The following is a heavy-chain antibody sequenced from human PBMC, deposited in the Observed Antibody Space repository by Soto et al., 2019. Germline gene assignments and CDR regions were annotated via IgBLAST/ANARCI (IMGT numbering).Heavy chain of an antibody. J-gene: IGHJ4*02. CDR1: GYSFTSYA. CDR3: ERTYYYGSESYYPADY. V-gene: IGHV1-3*01. D-gene: IGHD3-10*01. Sequence: ASVKVSCKASGYSFTSYAIHWVRQAPGQRLEWMGWINAGSGSTKYSENFQGRVTITRDTSANTAYMELSSLRSEETAVYYCERTYYYGSESYYPADYWGQGALVTVSS. CDR2: INAGSGST.